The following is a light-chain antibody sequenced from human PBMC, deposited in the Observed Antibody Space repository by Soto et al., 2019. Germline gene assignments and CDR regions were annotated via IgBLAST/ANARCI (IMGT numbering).Light chain of an antibody. CDR1: QSLLHSNGYSY. V-gene: IGKV2-28*01. J-gene: IGKJ2*03. CDR3: MQVLQSLYS. Sequence: EIVMTQSPHSLSVTPGEPASISCRSSQSLLHSNGYSYSDWYLQKPGQSPQLLIYLGSNRASGVPDRFSGSGSGTDFTLRISRVEAEDVGVYYSMQVLQSLYSFGQGTKLEIK. CDR2: LGS.